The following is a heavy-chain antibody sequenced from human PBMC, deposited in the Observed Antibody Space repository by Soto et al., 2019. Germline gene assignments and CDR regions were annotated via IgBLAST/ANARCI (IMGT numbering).Heavy chain of an antibody. J-gene: IGHJ4*02. V-gene: IGHV1-18*01. D-gene: IGHD6-6*01. CDR2: FSAHNVNT. Sequence: QVRLVQSGAEVKKPGASVKVSCKGSGYTFTSYGITWVRQAPGQGLEWMGWFSAHNVNTNYGQKLQGRVTVTGDTSTSTAYMGLRSLRFDVTTVYYCARGRDGDYWGQGAVVTVSS. CDR3: ARGRDGDY. CDR1: GYTFTSYG.